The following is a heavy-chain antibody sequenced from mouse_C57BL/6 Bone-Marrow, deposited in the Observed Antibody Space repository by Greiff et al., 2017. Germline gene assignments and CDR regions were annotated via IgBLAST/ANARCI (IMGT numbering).Heavy chain of an antibody. CDR2: IYPGSGNT. J-gene: IGHJ2*01. CDR1: GYTFTDYY. D-gene: IGHD2-4*01. V-gene: IGHV1-76*01. CDR3: ARWRLRYVDY. Sequence: QVQLQQSGAELVRPGASVKLSCKASGYTFTDYYINWVKQRPGQGLEWIARIYPGSGNTYYNEKFKGKATLTAEKSSSTAYMQLSSLTSEDSAVYFCARWRLRYVDYWGQGTTLTVSS.